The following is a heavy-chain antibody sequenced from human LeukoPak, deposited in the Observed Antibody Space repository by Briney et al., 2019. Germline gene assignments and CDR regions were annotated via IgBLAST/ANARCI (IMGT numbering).Heavy chain of an antibody. V-gene: IGHV3-74*01. CDR3: AKWGDYDVLTGYYVSDY. Sequence: GGSLRLSCAASGFTFSSYWMHWVRQPLGKGLVWVSRINPDGTTTNYADSVKGRFTISRDNAKNTLYLQMNSLRAEDTAVYYCAKWGDYDVLTGYYVSDYWGQGTLVTVSS. D-gene: IGHD3-9*01. CDR2: INPDGTTT. CDR1: GFTFSSYW. J-gene: IGHJ4*02.